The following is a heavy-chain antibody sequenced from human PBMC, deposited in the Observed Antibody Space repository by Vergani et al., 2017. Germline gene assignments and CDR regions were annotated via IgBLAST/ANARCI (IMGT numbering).Heavy chain of an antibody. D-gene: IGHD5-24*01. CDR1: GGSISSSSYY. CDR3: ARDGYNSAADY. J-gene: IGHJ4*02. CDR2: IYYSGST. Sequence: QLQLQESGPGLVKPSETLSLTCTVSGGSISSSSYYWGWIRQPPGKGLEWIGSIYYSGSTYYNPSLKSRVPISVDTSKNQFSLKLSSVTAADTAVYYCARDGYNSAADYWGQGTLVTVSS. V-gene: IGHV4-39*07.